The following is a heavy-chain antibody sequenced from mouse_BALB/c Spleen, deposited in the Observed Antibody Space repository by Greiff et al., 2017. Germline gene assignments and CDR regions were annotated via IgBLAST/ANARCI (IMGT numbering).Heavy chain of an antibody. Sequence: EVQLQESGGGLVQPGGSLKLSCAASGFDFSRYWMSWVRQAPGKGLEWIGEINPDSSTINYTPSLKDKFIISRDNAKNTLYLQMSKVRSEDTALYYCARRGTMITREYYFDYWGQGTTLTVSS. J-gene: IGHJ2*01. CDR2: INPDSSTI. V-gene: IGHV4-1*02. D-gene: IGHD2-4*01. CDR3: ARRGTMITREYYFDY. CDR1: GFDFSRYW.